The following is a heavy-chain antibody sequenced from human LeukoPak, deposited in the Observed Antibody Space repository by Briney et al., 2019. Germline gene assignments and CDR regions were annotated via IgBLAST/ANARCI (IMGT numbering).Heavy chain of an antibody. D-gene: IGHD3-22*01. CDR3: ARESYYDSSSDY. V-gene: IGHV3-30-3*01. CDR1: GFTFSTYA. J-gene: IGHJ4*02. Sequence: PGGSLRLSCAASGFTFSTYAMHWVRQAPGKGLEWVAVISYDGGNKYYADSVKGRFTISRDNSKNTLYLQMNSLRAEDTAVYYCARESYYDSSSDYWGQGTLVTVSS. CDR2: ISYDGGNK.